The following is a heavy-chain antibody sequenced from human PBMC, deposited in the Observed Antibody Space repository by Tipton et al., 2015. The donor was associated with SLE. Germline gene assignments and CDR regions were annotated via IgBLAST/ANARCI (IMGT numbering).Heavy chain of an antibody. CDR1: GYSISSGYY. J-gene: IGHJ4*02. Sequence: GLVKPSETLSLTCTVSGYSISSGYYWGWIRQPPGKGLELIGSVYHSGGTYSSPSPKSRVAISVDTSKNQFSLRLNSVTAADTAVYYCAREGGSYTAFDYWGQGTLVTVSS. V-gene: IGHV4-38-2*02. D-gene: IGHD1-26*01. CDR2: VYHSGGT. CDR3: AREGGSYTAFDY.